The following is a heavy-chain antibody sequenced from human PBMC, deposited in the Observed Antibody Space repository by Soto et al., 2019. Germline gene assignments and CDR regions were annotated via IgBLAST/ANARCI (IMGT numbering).Heavy chain of an antibody. V-gene: IGHV3-21*01. J-gene: IGHJ6*02. CDR1: GFSFSTYS. CDR2: ISTRGEV. CDR3: AREETAWPLAYGLDV. Sequence: GSLRLSCAASGFSFSTYSMNWVRQAPGKGLEWVSSISTRGEVYYADSVKGRFTISRDNSKNSVSLQMNSLRGDDTAVYYCAREETAWPLAYGLDVWGQGTTVTVSS. D-gene: IGHD2-21*02.